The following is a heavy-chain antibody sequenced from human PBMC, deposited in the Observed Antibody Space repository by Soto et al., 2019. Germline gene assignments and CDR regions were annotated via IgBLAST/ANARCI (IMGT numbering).Heavy chain of an antibody. V-gene: IGHV3-30*18. Sequence: PGGSLRLSCAASGFTFSSYGMHWVRQAPGKGLEWVAVISYDGSNKYYADSVKGRFTISRDNSKNTLYLQMNSLRAEDTAVYYCAKDWGKWLVIDAFDIWGQGTMVTVSS. CDR1: GFTFSSYG. CDR3: AKDWGKWLVIDAFDI. D-gene: IGHD6-19*01. CDR2: ISYDGSNK. J-gene: IGHJ3*02.